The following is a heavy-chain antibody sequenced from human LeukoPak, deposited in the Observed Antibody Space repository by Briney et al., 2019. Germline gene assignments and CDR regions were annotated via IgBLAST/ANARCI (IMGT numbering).Heavy chain of an antibody. CDR2: VYHNGNT. D-gene: IGHD1-26*01. J-gene: IGHJ4*02. Sequence: SETLSLTCTVSGYSITSDYYWGWIRQPPGKGLEWIAVVYHNGNTYFNPSLKSRVTMSVDTSKNQFSLKLSSVTAADTAVYYCARLVGATLDYWGQGSLVTVSS. CDR1: GYSITSDYY. CDR3: ARLVGATLDY. V-gene: IGHV4-38-2*02.